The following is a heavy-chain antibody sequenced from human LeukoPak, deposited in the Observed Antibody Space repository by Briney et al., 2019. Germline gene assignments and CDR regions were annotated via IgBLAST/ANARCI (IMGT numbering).Heavy chain of an antibody. J-gene: IGHJ3*02. CDR3: ARRNYGGALLI. CDR1: GYRFTDYW. D-gene: IGHD4-23*01. CDR2: IYPGDSDS. Sequence: GESLKISCKGSGYRFTDYWIAWVRQMPGKGLEWMGIIYPGDSDSRYSPSFQGQVTFSADKSISTAYLQWSSLKASDTAMYYCARRNYGGALLIWGQGTMVTVSS. V-gene: IGHV5-51*01.